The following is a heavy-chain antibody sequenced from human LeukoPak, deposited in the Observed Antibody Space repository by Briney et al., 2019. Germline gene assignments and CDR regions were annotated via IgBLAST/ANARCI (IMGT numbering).Heavy chain of an antibody. V-gene: IGHV3-74*01. CDR2: ISGGGTAR. Sequence: GGSLRLSCAASGFTSSSYWMHWVRQVPGKGLVWVSRISGGGTARNYADSVKGRFTISRDDAKNTVDLQMNSLRGEDTAVYYCVRGRGSYGWFDPWGQGTLVTVSS. CDR1: GFTSSSYW. J-gene: IGHJ5*02. D-gene: IGHD3-10*01. CDR3: VRGRGSYGWFDP.